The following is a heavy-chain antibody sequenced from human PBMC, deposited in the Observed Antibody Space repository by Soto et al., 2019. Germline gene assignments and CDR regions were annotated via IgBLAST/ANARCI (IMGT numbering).Heavy chain of an antibody. D-gene: IGHD5-12*01. CDR2: IIPILGIA. CDR1: GGTFSSYT. V-gene: IGHV1-69*02. CDR3: AYSGYDFFDY. J-gene: IGHJ4*02. Sequence: QVQLVQSGAEVKKPGSSVKVSCKASGGTFSSYTISWVRQAPGQGLEWMGRIIPILGIANYAQKFQGRVTITADKSTSTAYMELSSLRPEDTAVYYCAYSGYDFFDYWGQGTLVTVSS.